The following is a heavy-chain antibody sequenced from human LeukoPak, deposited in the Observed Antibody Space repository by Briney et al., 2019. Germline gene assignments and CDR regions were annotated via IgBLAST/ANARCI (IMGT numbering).Heavy chain of an antibody. D-gene: IGHD6-19*01. Sequence: ASVKVSCKASGYTFTSYDINWVRQATGQGLEWMGWMNPNSGNTGYAQKFQGRVTMTRNTSISTAYMELSSLRSEDTAVYYCARAGGSGWYIATTRYYGMDVWDQGTTVTVSS. CDR1: GYTFTSYD. J-gene: IGHJ6*02. CDR3: ARAGGSGWYIATTRYYGMDV. CDR2: MNPNSGNT. V-gene: IGHV1-8*01.